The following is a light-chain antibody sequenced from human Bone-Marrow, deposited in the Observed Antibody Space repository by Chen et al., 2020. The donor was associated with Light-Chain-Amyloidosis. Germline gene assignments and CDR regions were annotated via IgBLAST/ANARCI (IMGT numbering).Light chain of an antibody. CDR2: EDD. V-gene: IGLV6-57*01. J-gene: IGLJ3*02. CDR3: QYYQGSYQGV. Sequence: NFMLTQTHSVSESPRKTVIISCTRSRGNIATNYVQWYEQRPGSSPTTVIYEDDQRPAGVPDRFSGSIDRTSDSASLSSSGRKAEDEAHYHCQYYQGSYQGVFGGGTKLTVL. CDR1: RGNIATNY.